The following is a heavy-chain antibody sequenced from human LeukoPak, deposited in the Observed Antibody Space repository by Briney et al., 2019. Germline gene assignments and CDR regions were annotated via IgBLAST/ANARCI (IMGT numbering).Heavy chain of an antibody. D-gene: IGHD6-19*01. Sequence: SETLSLTCAVYGGSFSGYYWSWIRQPPGKGLEWIGEINHSGSTNYNPSLKSRVTISVDTSKNQFSLKLSSVTAAETAVYYCARSPAGQWLDYWGQGTLVTVSS. V-gene: IGHV4-34*01. CDR1: GGSFSGYY. J-gene: IGHJ4*02. CDR3: ARSPAGQWLDY. CDR2: INHSGST.